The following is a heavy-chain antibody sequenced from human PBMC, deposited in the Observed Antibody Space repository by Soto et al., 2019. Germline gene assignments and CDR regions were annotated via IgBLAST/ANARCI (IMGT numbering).Heavy chain of an antibody. CDR1: GDSVSSNSAG. CDR2: TYYRSKWYY. Sequence: PSQTLSLTCAITGDSVSSNSAGWSWVRQSPSRGLEWLGRTYYRSKWYYEYAVSVRGRITINPDTSKNQYSLQLNSVTPEDTAVYFCARGEQYSGRIFDYWGQGALVTVSS. J-gene: IGHJ4*01. V-gene: IGHV6-1*01. D-gene: IGHD5-12*01. CDR3: ARGEQYSGRIFDY.